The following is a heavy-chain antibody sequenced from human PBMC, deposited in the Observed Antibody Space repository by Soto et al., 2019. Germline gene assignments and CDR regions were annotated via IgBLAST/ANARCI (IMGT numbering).Heavy chain of an antibody. CDR1: GFTFSTFW. D-gene: IGHD3-16*01. V-gene: IGHV3-7*01. J-gene: IGHJ4*02. CDR2: IKKDGSEK. CDR3: ARTYSDSGQAIDY. Sequence: GGSLRLSCAASGFTFSTFWMGWVRQAPEKGLEWVANIKKDGSEKYYVDSVKGRFTISRDNAKGSLYLQMNSLRAEDTAMYYCARTYSDSGQAIDYWGQGTLVTVSS.